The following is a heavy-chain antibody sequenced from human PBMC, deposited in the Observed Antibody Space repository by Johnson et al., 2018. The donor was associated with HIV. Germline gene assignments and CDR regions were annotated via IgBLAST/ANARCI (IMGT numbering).Heavy chain of an antibody. CDR2: IKQDGSEK. CDR1: GFTFSSYW. V-gene: IGHV3-7*01. D-gene: IGHD3-22*01. J-gene: IGHJ3*02. Sequence: VQLVESGGGVVQPGGSLRLSCAASGFTFSSYWMSWVRQAPGKGLEWVANIKQDGSEKYYVDSVRGRFTISRDNAKNSLYLQMNSLRAEDTAVYYCARERDDSSGYYYHDAFDIWGQGTMVTVSS. CDR3: ARERDDSSGYYYHDAFDI.